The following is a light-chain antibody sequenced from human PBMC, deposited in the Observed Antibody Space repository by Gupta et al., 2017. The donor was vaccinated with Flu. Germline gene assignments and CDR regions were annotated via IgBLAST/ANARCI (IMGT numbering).Light chain of an antibody. CDR3: QQYDNLPQVT. Sequence: DIQMTQSPPSVSASVGDRVTITCRASQDIDKNLNWYQQKAGKAPNILIYDASNLEAGVPSRFSGGGSGTEFTLTISSLQPEDVATYYCQQYDNLPQVTFGAGTRVEMK. J-gene: IGKJ4*01. CDR1: QDIDKN. CDR2: DAS. V-gene: IGKV1-33*01.